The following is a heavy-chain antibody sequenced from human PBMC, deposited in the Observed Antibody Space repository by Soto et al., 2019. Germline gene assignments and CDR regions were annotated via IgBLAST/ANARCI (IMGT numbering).Heavy chain of an antibody. CDR3: AKVSPSYYYGSGSYYDY. Sequence: GGSLRLSCAASGFTFSSYAMSWVRQAPGKGLEWVSAISGSGGSTYYADSVKGRFTISRDNSKNMLYLQMNSLRAEDTAVYYCAKVSPSYYYGSGSYYDYWGQGTLVTVSS. J-gene: IGHJ4*02. CDR2: ISGSGGST. V-gene: IGHV3-23*01. D-gene: IGHD3-10*01. CDR1: GFTFSSYA.